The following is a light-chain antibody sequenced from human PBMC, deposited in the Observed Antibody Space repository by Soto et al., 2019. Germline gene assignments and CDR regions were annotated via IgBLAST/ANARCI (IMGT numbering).Light chain of an antibody. Sequence: QSALTQPASVSGSPGQSITISCTGTSSYVGGYKYVSWYQQHPGKAPKLIIYDVSNRPSGVSHRFSGSKSGDTASLTISGLQAEDEADYYCSSPTSSTTRLFGTGTKVTVL. CDR1: SSYVGGYKY. CDR2: DVS. J-gene: IGLJ1*01. V-gene: IGLV2-14*01. CDR3: SSPTSSTTRL.